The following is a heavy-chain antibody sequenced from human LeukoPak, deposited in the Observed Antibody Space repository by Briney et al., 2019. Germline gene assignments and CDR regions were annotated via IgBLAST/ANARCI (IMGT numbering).Heavy chain of an antibody. Sequence: GASVNVSCKASVYTFTSYGISWVRQAPGQGLEWMGWISAYNGNTNYAQKLQGRVTMTTDTSTSTAYMELRSLRSDDTAVYYCARDTGMLGYCSGGSCYFRYWGQGTLVTVSS. D-gene: IGHD2-15*01. V-gene: IGHV1-18*01. CDR2: ISAYNGNT. CDR1: VYTFTSYG. J-gene: IGHJ4*02. CDR3: ARDTGMLGYCSGGSCYFRY.